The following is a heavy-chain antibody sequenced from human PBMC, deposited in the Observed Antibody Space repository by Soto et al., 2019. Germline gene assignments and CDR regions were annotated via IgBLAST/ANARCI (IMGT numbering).Heavy chain of an antibody. CDR2: INPSNGNT. CDR1: GYTFTSYY. V-gene: IGHV1-3*01. Sequence: GASVKVSCKASGYTFTSYYMHWVRQAPGQRLEWMGMINPSNGNTRYSQKFQGRVTITRDTSASTAYMELSSLRSEDTAVYYCARDRQSGGPGLWRGARSGLDYWGQGTLVTVSS. D-gene: IGHD3-10*01. J-gene: IGHJ4*02. CDR3: ARDRQSGGPGLWRGARSGLDY.